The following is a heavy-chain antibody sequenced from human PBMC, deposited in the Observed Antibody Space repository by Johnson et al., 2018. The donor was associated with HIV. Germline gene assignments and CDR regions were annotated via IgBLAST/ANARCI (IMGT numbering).Heavy chain of an antibody. Sequence: QVQLMESGGGLVKPGGSLIVSCEASGLTFSDYYMSWIRQAPGKGLEWVSYISSSGSSRYYADSVKGRFTISRDNAKNTLYLQMNSLRAEDTAGYYCARDRKKWELRMGNDAFDMWGQGTMVTVSS. CDR3: ARDRKKWELRMGNDAFDM. CDR1: GLTFSDYY. D-gene: IGHD1-26*01. J-gene: IGHJ3*02. CDR2: ISSSGSSR. V-gene: IGHV3-11*04.